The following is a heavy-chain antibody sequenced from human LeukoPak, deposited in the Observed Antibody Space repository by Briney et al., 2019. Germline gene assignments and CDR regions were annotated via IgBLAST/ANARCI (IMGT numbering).Heavy chain of an antibody. CDR1: GGSISSYY. V-gene: IGHV4-59*12. J-gene: IGHJ6*02. CDR3: ARDRQQLAGPLYYGMDV. CDR2: IYYSGST. D-gene: IGHD6-13*01. Sequence: PSETLSLTCTVSGGSISSYYWSWIRQPPGKGLEWIGYIYYSGSTNYNPSLKSRVTISVDTSKNQFSLKLSSVTAADTAVYYCARDRQQLAGPLYYGMDVWGQGTTVTVSS.